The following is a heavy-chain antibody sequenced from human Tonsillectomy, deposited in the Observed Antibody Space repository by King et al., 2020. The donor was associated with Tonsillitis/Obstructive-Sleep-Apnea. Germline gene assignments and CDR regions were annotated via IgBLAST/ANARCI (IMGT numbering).Heavy chain of an antibody. CDR1: GYSFTDYW. D-gene: IGHD2-21*02. CDR3: ARQALTAGPFIDY. CDR2: GYPGDSDT. Sequence: VQLVQSGAEVKKPGESLKISCKGFGYSFTDYWIGWVRQMPGKGLEWMGIGYPGDSDTRYSPSFQGQVTISADKSISTAYLQWSSLKASDTAMYYCARQALTAGPFIDYWGQGVLVTVSS. J-gene: IGHJ4*02. V-gene: IGHV5-51*01.